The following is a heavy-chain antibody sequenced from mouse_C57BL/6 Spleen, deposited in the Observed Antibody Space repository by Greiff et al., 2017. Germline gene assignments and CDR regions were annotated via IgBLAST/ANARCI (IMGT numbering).Heavy chain of an antibody. V-gene: IGHV1-53*01. CDR3: ARSTVVGRGYFDV. J-gene: IGHJ1*03. CDR2: INPSNGGT. Sequence: QVQLQQSGTELVKPGASVKLSCKASGYTFTSYWMHWVKQRPGQGLEWIGNINPSNGGTNYNEKFKSKATLTVDKSSSTAYMQLSSLTSEDSAVYYCARSTVVGRGYFDVWGTGTTVTVSS. D-gene: IGHD1-1*01. CDR1: GYTFTSYW.